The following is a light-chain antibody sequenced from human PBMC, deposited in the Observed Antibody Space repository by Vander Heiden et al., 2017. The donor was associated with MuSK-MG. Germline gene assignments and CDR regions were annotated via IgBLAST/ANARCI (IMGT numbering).Light chain of an antibody. CDR3: QQRSNWPPFT. V-gene: IGKV3-11*01. CDR2: EAS. Sequence: EIVLTQSPATLSLSPGERATLSCRASQSVSSFLAWYQQKPGQPPRLLIYEASNRATGIPARFSGSGSGTDFTLTISSLEPEDFAVYYCQQRSNWPPFTFGPGTKVDIK. J-gene: IGKJ3*01. CDR1: QSVSSF.